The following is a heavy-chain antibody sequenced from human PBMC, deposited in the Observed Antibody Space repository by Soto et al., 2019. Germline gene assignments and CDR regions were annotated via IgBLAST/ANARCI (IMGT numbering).Heavy chain of an antibody. CDR1: RFTFSSYA. D-gene: IGHD2-2*01. J-gene: IGHJ4*03. V-gene: IGHV3-23*01. CDR2: SSVTGGST. Sequence: PGGSLRLSCAASRFTFSSYAMCWVRHAPGKGLEWVSSSSVTGGSTSYADSAKGRFTISRDNSTNTLYLQMNSLRADDTAVYYCAKEGYSITSIKPLDYLGQGTLVTVFS. CDR3: AKEGYSITSIKPLDY.